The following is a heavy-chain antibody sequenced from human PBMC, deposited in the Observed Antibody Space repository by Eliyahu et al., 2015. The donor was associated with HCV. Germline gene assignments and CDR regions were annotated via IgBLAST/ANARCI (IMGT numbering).Heavy chain of an antibody. J-gene: IGHJ4*02. CDR1: GFTFSXYA. CDR2: ISGSGGST. CDR3: AKDRHCSSTTCARGFDY. V-gene: IGHV3-23*01. Sequence: EVQLLESGGGLVQPGGSLRLSCAASGFTFSXYAMXWVRQAPGKGLEWVSVISGSGGSTYYADSVKGRFTISRDSSTNTLYLQMNNLRAEDTAVYYCAKDRHCSSTTCARGFDYWGQGTLVTVSS. D-gene: IGHD2-2*01.